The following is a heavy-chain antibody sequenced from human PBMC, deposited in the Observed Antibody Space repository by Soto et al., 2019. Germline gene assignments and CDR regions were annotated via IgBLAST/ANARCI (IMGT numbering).Heavy chain of an antibody. CDR2: INPSGGST. Sequence: ASVKVSCKASGYTLPSYYMHWVRQAPGQGQAWMAIINPSGGSTSYAQKFQGRVSMTRDTSTSTVYMELSSLRSEDTAVYYCARSKGYYDFWSGYSIRGFYYYYGMDVWGQGTTVTASS. CDR3: ARSKGYYDFWSGYSIRGFYYYYGMDV. CDR1: GYTLPSYY. D-gene: IGHD3-3*01. V-gene: IGHV1-46*01. J-gene: IGHJ6*02.